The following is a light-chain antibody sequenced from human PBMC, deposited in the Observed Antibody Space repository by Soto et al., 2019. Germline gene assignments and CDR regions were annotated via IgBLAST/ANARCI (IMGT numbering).Light chain of an antibody. J-gene: IGKJ1*01. CDR3: QQYGSSGT. Sequence: EIVFTQSPGTLSLSPGERATLPCRASQSVSNNYLAWYQQKPGQAPRLLIYGASNRATGIPDRFSGSGSGTDFTLTISRLEPEDFAVYYCQQYGSSGTFGQGTKVDIK. CDR1: QSVSNNY. CDR2: GAS. V-gene: IGKV3-20*01.